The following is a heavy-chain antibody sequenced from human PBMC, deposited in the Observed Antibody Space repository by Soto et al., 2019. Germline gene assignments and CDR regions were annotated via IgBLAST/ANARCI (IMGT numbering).Heavy chain of an antibody. J-gene: IGHJ4*02. Sequence: PGRSLRLSCAASGFTFSSYAVTWVRLAPGKGLQWVSSITGSGSYIYYADSLKGRFTISRDNAKNSLWLQMNSLRADDTALYYCARDLSSSVDSWGQGTLVTVSS. CDR2: ITGSGSYI. CDR3: ARDLSSSVDS. V-gene: IGHV3-21*01. CDR1: GFTFSSYA. D-gene: IGHD6-6*01.